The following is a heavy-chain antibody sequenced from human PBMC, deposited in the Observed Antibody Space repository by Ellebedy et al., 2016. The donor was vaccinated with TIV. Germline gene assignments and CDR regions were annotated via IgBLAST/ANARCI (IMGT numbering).Heavy chain of an antibody. D-gene: IGHD3-3*01. J-gene: IGHJ6*02. Sequence: GGSLRLSCAASGFTFSSYWMSWVRQAPGKGLEWVANIKQDGSEKYYVDSVKGRFTISRDNAKNSLYLQINNLRSEDTAVYYCARMLAIFGGVSGMDVWGQGTTVTVSS. CDR1: GFTFSSYW. V-gene: IGHV3-7*03. CDR2: IKQDGSEK. CDR3: ARMLAIFGGVSGMDV.